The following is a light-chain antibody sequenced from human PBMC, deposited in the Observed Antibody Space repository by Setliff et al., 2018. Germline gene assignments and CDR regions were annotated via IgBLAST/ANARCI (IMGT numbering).Light chain of an antibody. CDR3: CSYSGGYNVI. V-gene: IGLV2-11*01. CDR1: NSDIGTYNY. Sequence: QSALTQPPSVSGSPGQSVTISCSGSNSDIGTYNYVSWYQHHPGKAPKVIIYDVNKRPSGVPDRFSGSKSGSTASLTISELQADDEADYHCCSYSGGYNVIFGGGTK. J-gene: IGLJ2*01. CDR2: DVN.